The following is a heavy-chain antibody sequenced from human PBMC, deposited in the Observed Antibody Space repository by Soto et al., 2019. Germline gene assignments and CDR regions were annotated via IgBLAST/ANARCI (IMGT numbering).Heavy chain of an antibody. CDR3: ARDSTWIPYYHYGMDV. J-gene: IGHJ6*02. CDR1: GFSFSTYG. Sequence: EVQLLESGGGLVQPGGSLRLSCAVSGFSFSTYGVTWVRQAPGKGLEWVSGVSGGSGTTHYADSVKGRFTITGDTSKNTVYLQMNSLRVEDTAVYYCARDSTWIPYYHYGMDVWGQGTTVTVSS. CDR2: VSGGSGTT. D-gene: IGHD5-18*01. V-gene: IGHV3-23*01.